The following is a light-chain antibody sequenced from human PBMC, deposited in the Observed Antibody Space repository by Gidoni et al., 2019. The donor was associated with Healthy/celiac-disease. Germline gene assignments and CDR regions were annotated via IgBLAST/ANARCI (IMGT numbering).Light chain of an antibody. CDR1: SSNIGSNY. V-gene: IGLV1-47*02. CDR2: SNN. Sequence: QSVLTQPPSASGTPGQRVTISCSGSSSNIGSNYLYWYQQLPGTAAKLLIYSNNQRPSGVPDRFSGSKSGTAASLAISGLRSEDEADYYCAAWDDSLSGRVFGGGTKLTVL. CDR3: AAWDDSLSGRV. J-gene: IGLJ2*01.